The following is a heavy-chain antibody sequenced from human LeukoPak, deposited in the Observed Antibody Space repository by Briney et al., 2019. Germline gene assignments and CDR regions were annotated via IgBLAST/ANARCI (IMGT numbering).Heavy chain of an antibody. CDR2: INPSGGST. Sequence: ASVKVSCKASGYTFTSYYMHWVRQAPGQGLEWMGIINPSGGSTSYAQKFQGRVTMTRDMSTSTVYMELSSLRSEDTAVYYCVRSANPESPDTAMVLDYFDYWGQGTLVTVSS. V-gene: IGHV1-46*01. D-gene: IGHD5-18*01. J-gene: IGHJ4*02. CDR3: VRSANPESPDTAMVLDYFDY. CDR1: GYTFTSYY.